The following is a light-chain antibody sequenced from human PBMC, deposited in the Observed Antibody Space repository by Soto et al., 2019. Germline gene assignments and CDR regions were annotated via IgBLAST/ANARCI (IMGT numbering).Light chain of an antibody. V-gene: IGKV3-20*01. CDR1: QSVSSNY. CDR3: QQYEPSPRT. CDR2: GAS. J-gene: IGKJ1*01. Sequence: EVMLTQSPGTLSLSPGERATLSCRASQSVSSNYLAWYQQKSGQAPRLLIYGASNRATGIPDRFGGSGSGTDFTRTIRRLEPEDFAVYYCQQYEPSPRTFGQGTKVEFK.